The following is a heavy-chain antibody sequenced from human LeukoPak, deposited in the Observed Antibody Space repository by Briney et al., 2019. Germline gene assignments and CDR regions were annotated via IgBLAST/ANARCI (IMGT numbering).Heavy chain of an antibody. J-gene: IGHJ4*02. Sequence: TGGSLRLSCAASGFTFTSDSMNWVRPAPGEGLEWVSSIRSSRSYIYYADSVKGRFTISRDNAKNSLYLQMNSLRAEDTAVYYCAREGDYFDYWGQGTLVTVSS. CDR3: AREGDYFDY. CDR2: IRSSRSYI. CDR1: GFTFTSDS. V-gene: IGHV3-21*01.